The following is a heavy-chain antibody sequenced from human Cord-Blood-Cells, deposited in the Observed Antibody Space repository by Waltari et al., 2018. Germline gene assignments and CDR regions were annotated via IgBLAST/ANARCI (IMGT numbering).Heavy chain of an antibody. CDR2: IWYDGSNK. CDR3: AKGVTLWFGSIFDY. J-gene: IGHJ4*02. Sequence: SYGMHWVRQAPGKGLEWVAVIWYDGSNKYYADSVKGRFTISRDNSKNTLYLQMNSLRAEDTAMYYCAKGVTLWFGSIFDYWGQGTLVTVSS. V-gene: IGHV3-33*06. CDR1: SYG. D-gene: IGHD3-10*01.